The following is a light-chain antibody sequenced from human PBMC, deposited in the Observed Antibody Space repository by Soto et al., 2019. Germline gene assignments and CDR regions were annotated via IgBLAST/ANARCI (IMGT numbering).Light chain of an antibody. CDR1: QSISGY. CDR2: AAS. CDR3: QQYYSYPFP. J-gene: IGKJ5*01. Sequence: DIQMTQSPSSLSASVGDRVTITCRASQSISGYLNWYQKKSGQAPRLLMYAASSLQSGVPSRFSGSGSGTDFTLTISSLQPEDSATYYCQQYYSYPFPFGQGTRLEIK. V-gene: IGKV1-39*01.